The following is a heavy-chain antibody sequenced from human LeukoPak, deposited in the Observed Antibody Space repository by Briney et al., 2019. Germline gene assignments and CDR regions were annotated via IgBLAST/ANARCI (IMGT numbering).Heavy chain of an antibody. V-gene: IGHV3-64D*08. J-gene: IGHJ6*02. CDR1: EFTFSSIP. CDR3: VKSPSDGLDV. Sequence: GGSLRLSCSASEFTFSSIPMHWVRQAPGRGPEYVSTLFTATTSYAAPVRGRFTTSRDNSKNTLYLQMTSLRPEDTAVYYCVKSPSDGLDVWGQGATVIVS. CDR2: LFTATT.